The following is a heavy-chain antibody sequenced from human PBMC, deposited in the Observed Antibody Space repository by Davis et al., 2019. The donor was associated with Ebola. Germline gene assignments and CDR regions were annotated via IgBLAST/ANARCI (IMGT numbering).Heavy chain of an antibody. Sequence: MPGGSLRLSCAVYGGSFSSYYWSWIRQPPGKGLEWIGYIYYSGSTNYNPSLKSRVTISVDTSKNQFSLKLSSVTAADTAVYYCARQGATFDYWGQGTLVTVSS. J-gene: IGHJ4*02. CDR3: ARQGATFDY. CDR1: GGSFSSYY. CDR2: IYYSGST. V-gene: IGHV4-59*01.